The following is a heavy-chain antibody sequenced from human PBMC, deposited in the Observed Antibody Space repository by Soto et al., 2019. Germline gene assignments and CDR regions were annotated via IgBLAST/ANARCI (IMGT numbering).Heavy chain of an antibody. Sequence: SETLSLTCPVSGCSISSGGYYWSWIRQHPGKGLEWIGYIYYSGSTYYNPSLKSRVTISVDTSKNQFSLKLSSVTAADTAVYYCARDSKVAGTFDYWGQGTLVTVSS. CDR3: ARDSKVAGTFDY. V-gene: IGHV4-31*03. J-gene: IGHJ4*02. CDR1: GCSISSGGYY. CDR2: IYYSGST. D-gene: IGHD2-15*01.